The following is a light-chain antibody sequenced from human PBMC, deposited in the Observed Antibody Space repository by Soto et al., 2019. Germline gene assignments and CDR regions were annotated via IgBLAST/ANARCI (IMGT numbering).Light chain of an antibody. J-gene: IGKJ1*01. CDR3: QQYNNWWT. Sequence: EILMTQSPATLSVSPGERATLSCRASQSFDSNLAWYQQKPGQAPRLLIYGASTRATGISARFSGSGSGTEFTLTISSLQSEDFGVYYCQQYNNWWTLGQGTKLXI. CDR2: GAS. CDR1: QSFDSN. V-gene: IGKV3-15*01.